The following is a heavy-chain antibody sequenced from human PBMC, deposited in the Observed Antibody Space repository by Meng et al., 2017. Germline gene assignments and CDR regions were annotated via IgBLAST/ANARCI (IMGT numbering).Heavy chain of an antibody. CDR3: ARGSRGYYYGSGTLAGFDT. V-gene: IGHV1-69*13. D-gene: IGHD3-10*01. J-gene: IGHJ5*02. CDR2: IIPIFGTA. CDR1: GGTFSSYA. Sequence: SAHVSCKASGGTFSSYAISWVRQAPGQGLEWMGGIIPIFGTADYAQKFQGRVTITADESTSTAYMELRSPRSEDTAVYYCARGSRGYYYGSGTLAGFDTWGQGTLVTVSS.